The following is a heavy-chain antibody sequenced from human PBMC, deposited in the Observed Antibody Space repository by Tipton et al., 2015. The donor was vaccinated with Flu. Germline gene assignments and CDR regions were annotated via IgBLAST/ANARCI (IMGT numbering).Heavy chain of an antibody. D-gene: IGHD2-2*01. CDR3: ARDGELPHCSSTSCYAFAY. J-gene: IGHJ4*02. V-gene: IGHV3-11*01. CDR2: ISSSGSTI. CDR1: GFTFSDYY. Sequence: SLRLSCAASGFTFSDYYMSWIRQAPGKGPEWVSYISSSGSTIYYADSVKGRFTISRDNAKNSLYLQMNSLRAEDTAVYYCARDGELPHCSSTSCYAFAYWGQGTLVTVSS.